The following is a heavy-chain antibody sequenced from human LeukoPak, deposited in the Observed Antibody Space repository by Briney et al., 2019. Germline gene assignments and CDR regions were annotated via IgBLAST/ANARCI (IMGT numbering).Heavy chain of an antibody. D-gene: IGHD2-21*02. J-gene: IGHJ6*03. V-gene: IGHV1-3*04. CDR1: ASTFSTYA. CDR2: IATANGNT. CDR3: ARSLTAIPYYYYYMDV. Sequence: GASVKVSCKASASTFSTYAIHWVRQAPGQGLEWMGWIATANGNTRYSQRFQDRVTITRDTSASTVYMELRSLRSDDTAVYYCARSLTAIPYYYYYMDVWGKGTTVTVSS.